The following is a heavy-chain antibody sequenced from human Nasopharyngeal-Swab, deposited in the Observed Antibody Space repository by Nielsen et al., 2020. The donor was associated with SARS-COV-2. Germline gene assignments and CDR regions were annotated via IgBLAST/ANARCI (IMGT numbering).Heavy chain of an antibody. CDR3: AKDRYSFGPYFDY. CDR1: GFVFSKYA. D-gene: IGHD5-18*01. CDR2: ISANGDIT. V-gene: IGHV3-23*01. J-gene: IGHJ4*02. Sequence: GGSLRLSCAASGFVFSKYAMSWVRQAPGKGLEWVSAISANGDITNYADSVKGRFIISRDNSKNSLYLQLNSLRAEDTAVYYCAKDRYSFGPYFDYWGQGTVVTVSS.